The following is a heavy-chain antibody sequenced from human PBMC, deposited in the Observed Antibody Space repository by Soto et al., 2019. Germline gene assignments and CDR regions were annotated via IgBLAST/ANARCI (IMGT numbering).Heavy chain of an antibody. CDR1: GFTFDEYT. D-gene: IGHD4-17*01. J-gene: IGHJ4*02. Sequence: VQLVDSGGGLVQPGGSLRLSCEASGFTFDEYTMHWVRQAPGKGLEWVSSISWNGGGIGYADSVKGRFTISRDNAKNSLYLQMSNLRTEDTALYYCAKQMTTVIRGGFDYWGQGTLVTVSS. CDR2: ISWNGGGI. CDR3: AKQMTTVIRGGFDY. V-gene: IGHV3-9*01.